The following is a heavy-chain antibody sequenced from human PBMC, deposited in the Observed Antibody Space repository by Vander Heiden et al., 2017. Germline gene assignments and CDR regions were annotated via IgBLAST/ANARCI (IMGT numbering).Heavy chain of an antibody. Sequence: LHLQESGPGLVKPSETLSLTCTVSVGSISSSSYYWGWIRQPPGKGLEWIGSIYYSGSTYYNPSLKSRVTISVDTSKNQFSLKLSSVTAADTAVYYCARPGSSGFDPWGQGTLVTVSS. J-gene: IGHJ5*02. V-gene: IGHV4-39*01. D-gene: IGHD1-26*01. CDR1: VGSISSSSYY. CDR3: ARPGSSGFDP. CDR2: IYYSGST.